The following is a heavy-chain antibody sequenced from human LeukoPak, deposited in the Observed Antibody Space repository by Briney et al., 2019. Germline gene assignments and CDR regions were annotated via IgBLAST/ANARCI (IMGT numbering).Heavy chain of an antibody. V-gene: IGHV3-15*04. D-gene: IGHD1-26*01. J-gene: IGHJ6*03. CDR1: GFTFSNAW. CDR3: TTEGAYYYYYYMDV. CDR2: IESKTDGGTT. Sequence: GGSLRLSCAASGFTFSNAWMSWVRQAPGKGLEWVGRIESKTDGGTTDYAAPVKGRFTISRDDSKNTLYLQMNSLKTEDTAVYYCTTEGAYYYYYYMDVWGKGTTVTVSS.